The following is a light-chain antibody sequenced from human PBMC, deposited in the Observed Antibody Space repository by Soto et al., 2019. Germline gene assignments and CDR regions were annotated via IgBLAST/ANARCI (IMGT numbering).Light chain of an antibody. CDR1: QSVSSD. V-gene: IGKV3-15*01. J-gene: IGKJ5*01. CDR2: GAS. Sequence: DIVMTQSPATLSVSPGERATLSCRASQSVSSDLAWYQQRPGQAPRLLIYGASTRATGIPARFSGSGSGTEFTLTISSLQSEDFAVYYCQQYNNWPPITFGQGTRLEIK. CDR3: QQYNNWPPIT.